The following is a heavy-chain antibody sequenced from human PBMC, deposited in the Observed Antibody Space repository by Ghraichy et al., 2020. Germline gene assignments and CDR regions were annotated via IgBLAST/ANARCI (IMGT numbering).Heavy chain of an antibody. CDR1: GGSISSYY. CDR2: IYYTGST. J-gene: IGHJ6*02. V-gene: IGHV4-59*01. Sequence: SQTLSLTCTVSGGSISSYYWSWIRQPPGKGLEWIGYIYYTGSTDYNASFKSRVTISMDTSKNQFSLKLSSVTAADTAVYYCARDSNTAYYYALDVWGQGTTVTVSS. D-gene: IGHD6-13*01. CDR3: ARDSNTAYYYALDV.